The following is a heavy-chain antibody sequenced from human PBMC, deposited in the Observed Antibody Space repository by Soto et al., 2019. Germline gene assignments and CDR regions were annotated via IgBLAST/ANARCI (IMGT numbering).Heavy chain of an antibody. CDR3: ARHRRTLAHYYGMDV. J-gene: IGHJ6*02. Sequence: GASVKVSCKASGGTFSSYAISWVRQAPGQGLEWMGGIIPIFGTANYAQKFQGRVTITADESTSTAYMELSSLRSEDTAVYYCARHRRTLAHYYGMDVWGQGTTVTVSS. CDR1: GGTFSSYA. V-gene: IGHV1-69*13. CDR2: IIPIFGTA.